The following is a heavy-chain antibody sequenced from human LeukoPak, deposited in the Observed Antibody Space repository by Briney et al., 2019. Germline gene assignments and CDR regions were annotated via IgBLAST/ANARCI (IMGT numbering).Heavy chain of an antibody. Sequence: SETLSLTCTVSGGSISSYYWSWIRQPPGKGLEWIGYIYYSGSTNYNPSLKSRVTISVDTSKNQFSLKLSSVTAADTAVYYCGGGGGDYSSSYLFDYWGQGTLVTVSS. D-gene: IGHD6-6*01. CDR2: IYYSGST. CDR3: GGGGGDYSSSYLFDY. V-gene: IGHV4-59*01. J-gene: IGHJ4*02. CDR1: GGSISSYY.